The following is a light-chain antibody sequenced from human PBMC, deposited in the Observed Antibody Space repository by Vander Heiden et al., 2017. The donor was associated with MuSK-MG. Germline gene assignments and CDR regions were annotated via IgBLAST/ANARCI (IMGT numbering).Light chain of an antibody. Sequence: QSALTQPRSVSGSRGQSLTISCSGTSGDVGAYDHVSWYQQHPGKAPRLLIYDVTKRPPGVPDRFSGSKSGNTAPLTISGLQAEDEADYYCCSYAGSYTFIIFGGGTNLTVL. V-gene: IGLV2-11*01. CDR1: SGDVGAYDH. J-gene: IGLJ2*01. CDR3: CSYAGSYTFII. CDR2: DVT.